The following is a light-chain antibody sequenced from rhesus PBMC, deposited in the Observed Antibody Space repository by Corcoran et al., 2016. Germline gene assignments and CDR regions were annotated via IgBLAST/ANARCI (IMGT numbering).Light chain of an antibody. Sequence: DIQMTQSPSSLSASVGDTVTITCRASQSIGSWLDWYQQKPGKAPKLLLYKALSLQSGVPSRFSGRGSGTDFTLTISSLQPEDFATYFCLQSSSSPFTFDPGTTLDI. CDR1: QSIGSW. CDR3: LQSSSSPFT. J-gene: IGKJ3*01. CDR2: KAL. V-gene: IGKV1-22*01.